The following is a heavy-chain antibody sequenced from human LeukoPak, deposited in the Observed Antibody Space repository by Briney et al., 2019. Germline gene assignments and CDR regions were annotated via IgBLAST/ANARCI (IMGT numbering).Heavy chain of an antibody. CDR2: IVVGSGNT. D-gene: IGHD1-26*01. CDR1: GFTFTSSA. Sequence: GASVKVSCKASGFTFTSSAMQWVRQARGQRLEWIGWIVVGSGNTNYAQKFQERVTITRDMSTSTAYMELSSLRSEDTAVYYCAADYAAEWELLAHFWGQGTLVTVSS. V-gene: IGHV1-58*02. CDR3: AADYAAEWELLAHF. J-gene: IGHJ4*02.